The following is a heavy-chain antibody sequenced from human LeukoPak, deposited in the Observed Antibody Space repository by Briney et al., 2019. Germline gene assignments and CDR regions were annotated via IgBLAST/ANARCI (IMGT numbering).Heavy chain of an antibody. D-gene: IGHD5-18*01. CDR1: GFTFTTHW. V-gene: IGHV3-74*01. Sequence: GGSLRLSCAASGFTFTTHWMHWVRQAPGKGLVWVSLIKTDGTTTIYADSVKGRFTISRDNAKNTVFLQMNSLRAEDTAVYYCATGPSYGYASWGQGTLVTVSS. CDR3: ATGPSYGYAS. CDR2: IKTDGTTT. J-gene: IGHJ5*02.